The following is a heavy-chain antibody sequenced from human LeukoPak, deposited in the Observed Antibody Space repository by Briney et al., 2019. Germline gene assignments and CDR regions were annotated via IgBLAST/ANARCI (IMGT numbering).Heavy chain of an antibody. V-gene: IGHV3-15*01. D-gene: IGHD4-11*01. CDR1: GFVFINAW. J-gene: IGHJ4*02. Sequence: GGSLRLSCAASGFVFINAWMSWVRQAPGKGLEWVGRIKNNRDGGTTDIAAPVKGRFTISRDNSKNTLYLQMNSLRAEDTAVYHCANPPTVTSFDYWGQGTLVTVSS. CDR2: IKNNRDGGTT. CDR3: ANPPTVTSFDY.